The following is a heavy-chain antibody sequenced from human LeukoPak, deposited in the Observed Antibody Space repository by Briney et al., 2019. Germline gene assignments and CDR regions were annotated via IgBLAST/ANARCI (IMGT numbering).Heavy chain of an antibody. CDR2: IKQDGSEK. D-gene: IGHD1-26*01. CDR1: GFTFSGYW. CDR3: ARERGSYLDP. V-gene: IGHV3-7*01. J-gene: IGHJ5*02. Sequence: GGSLRLSCAASGFTFSGYWMSWVRQAPGKGLEWVANIKQDGSEKYYVDSVKGRFTISRDNAKNSLYLQMNSLRAEDTAVYYCARERGSYLDPWGQGTLVTVSS.